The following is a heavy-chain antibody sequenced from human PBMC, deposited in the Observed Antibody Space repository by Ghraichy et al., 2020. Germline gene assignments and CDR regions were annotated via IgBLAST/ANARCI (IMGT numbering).Heavy chain of an antibody. J-gene: IGHJ3*02. CDR1: GGSISSYY. D-gene: IGHD3-3*01. V-gene: IGHV4-4*07. CDR3: ATRTIFGVEGDAFDI. Sequence: SETLSLTCTVSGGSISSYYWSWIRQLAGKGLEWIGRIYTSGSTNYNPSLKSRVTMSVDTSKNQFSLKLSSVTAADTAVYYCATRTIFGVEGDAFDIWGQGTMVTVSS. CDR2: IYTSGST.